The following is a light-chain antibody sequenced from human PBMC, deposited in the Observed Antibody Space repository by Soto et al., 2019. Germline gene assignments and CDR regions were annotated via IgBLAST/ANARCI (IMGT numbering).Light chain of an antibody. CDR3: YSYAGENLYV. Sequence: QSVLTQPASVSASPVQSITIPCTGTSSDVGSYNLVSWFQQHPGKVPKLLIYEGTKRPSGLSDSFSGSKSGNTASLTISGLQAEDEADYYCYSYAGENLYVFGTGTKVTVL. CDR2: EGT. J-gene: IGLJ1*01. V-gene: IGLV2-23*01. CDR1: SSDVGSYNL.